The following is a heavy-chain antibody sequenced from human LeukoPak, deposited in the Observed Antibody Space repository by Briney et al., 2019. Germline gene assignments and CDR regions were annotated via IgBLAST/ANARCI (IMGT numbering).Heavy chain of an antibody. CDR1: VGTFSSYA. D-gene: IGHD6-13*01. V-gene: IGHV1-69*05. CDR3: ARNAAAAGLNWFDP. Sequence: SVKVSCMASVGTFSSYAISWVRQAPGQGLEWMGGIIPIFGTANYAQKFQGRVTITTDESTSTAYMELSSLRSEDTAVYYCARNAAAAGLNWFDPWGQGTLVTVSS. J-gene: IGHJ5*02. CDR2: IIPIFGTA.